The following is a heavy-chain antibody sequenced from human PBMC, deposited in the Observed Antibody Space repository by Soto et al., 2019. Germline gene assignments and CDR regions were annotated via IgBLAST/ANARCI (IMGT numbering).Heavy chain of an antibody. CDR1: GGSFSGYY. Sequence: ETLSLTCAVYGGSFSGYYWSWIRQPPGKGLEWIGEINHSGSTNYNPSLKSRVTISVDTSKNQFSLKLSSVTAADTAVYYCASQYDFWSGYYSAWGQGTLVTVSS. V-gene: IGHV4-34*01. CDR2: INHSGST. J-gene: IGHJ5*02. D-gene: IGHD3-3*01. CDR3: ASQYDFWSGYYSA.